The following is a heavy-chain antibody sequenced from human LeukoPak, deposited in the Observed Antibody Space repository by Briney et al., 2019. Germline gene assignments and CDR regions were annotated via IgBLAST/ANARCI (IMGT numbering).Heavy chain of an antibody. CDR1: GFTFSNAW. CDR3: TTDFPWYSSGWLAFDI. J-gene: IGHJ3*02. CDR2: IKSKTDGGTT. Sequence: PGGSLRLSCAASGFTFSNAWMSWVRQAPGKGLEWVGRIKSKTDGGTTDYAAPVKGRFTISRDDSKNTLYLQMNSLKTEDTAVYYCTTDFPWYSSGWLAFDIWGRGTMVTVSS. D-gene: IGHD6-19*01. V-gene: IGHV3-15*01.